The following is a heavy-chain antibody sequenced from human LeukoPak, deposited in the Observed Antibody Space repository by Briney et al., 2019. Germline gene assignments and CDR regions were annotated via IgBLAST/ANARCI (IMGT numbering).Heavy chain of an antibody. Sequence: SETLSLTCAVSGYSISSGYYWAWIRQPPGKGLEWIGIIYHSGSSYYNPSLKSRVTLAVDTSKNQFSLKLSSVAAADTAVYYCANSTSWFDPWGQGTLVTVSS. CDR3: ANSTSWFDP. V-gene: IGHV4-38-2*01. J-gene: IGHJ5*02. CDR1: GYSISSGYY. CDR2: IYHSGSS.